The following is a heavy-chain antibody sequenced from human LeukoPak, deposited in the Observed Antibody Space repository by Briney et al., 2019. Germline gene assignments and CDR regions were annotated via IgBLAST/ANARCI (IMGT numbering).Heavy chain of an antibody. J-gene: IGHJ4*02. Sequence: PSETLSLTCTVSSGSISTYYWSWIRQPPGKGPEWIGYIYYSGSTKYNPSLKSRVTLSIDTSKNQFSLKLSSVTAADTAVYYCARDGYSGSDALWGQGILVTVSS. V-gene: IGHV4-59*01. CDR2: IYYSGST. CDR1: SGSISTYY. CDR3: ARDGYSGSDAL. D-gene: IGHD5-12*01.